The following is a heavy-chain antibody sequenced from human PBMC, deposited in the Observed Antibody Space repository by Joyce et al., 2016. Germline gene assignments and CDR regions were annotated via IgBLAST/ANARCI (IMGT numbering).Heavy chain of an antibody. Sequence: QVQLRQWGAGLLKPSETLSLPCAVSGGPFRGFFWTWVRQPPGKALEWIGDITTSGAPNYNPSLRRRVAISVDTSNNQFSLTLTSLSAADMAVYYCARSQWLAPLMYWGQGTLVTVSP. J-gene: IGHJ4*02. D-gene: IGHD6-19*01. CDR2: ITTSGAP. CDR1: GGPFRGFF. CDR3: ARSQWLAPLMY. V-gene: IGHV4-34*02.